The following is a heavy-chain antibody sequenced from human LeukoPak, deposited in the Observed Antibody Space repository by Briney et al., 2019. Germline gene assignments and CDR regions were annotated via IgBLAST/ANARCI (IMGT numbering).Heavy chain of an antibody. V-gene: IGHV1-18*01. D-gene: IGHD6-19*01. J-gene: IGHJ4*02. CDR3: AASSGWYMFDY. CDR1: GYTFTSYG. CDR2: ISPYNGNT. Sequence: ASVKVSCKASGYTFTSYGISSVRQAPGQGLEWMGWISPYNGNTNYAQKLQDRVTMTTDTSTSTAYMELRSLRSDDTAVYYCAASSGWYMFDYWGQGTLVTVSS.